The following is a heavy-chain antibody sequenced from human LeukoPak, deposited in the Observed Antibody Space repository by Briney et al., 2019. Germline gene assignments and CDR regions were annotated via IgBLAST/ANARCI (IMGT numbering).Heavy chain of an antibody. CDR1: EFTLSRYW. Sequence: GGSLRLSCAASEFTLSRYWMSWVRQAPGKGLEWVADIKKDGSMKDYVDSVKGRFTISRDNAKNSLYLQMDSLRAEDTAVYYCATYTHWVAGDVWGQGTTVSVSS. D-gene: IGHD7-27*01. J-gene: IGHJ6*02. CDR3: ATYTHWVAGDV. V-gene: IGHV3-7*01. CDR2: IKKDGSMK.